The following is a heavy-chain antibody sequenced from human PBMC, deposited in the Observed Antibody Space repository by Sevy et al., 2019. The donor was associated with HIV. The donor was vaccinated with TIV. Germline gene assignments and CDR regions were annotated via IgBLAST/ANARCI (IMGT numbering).Heavy chain of an antibody. CDR2: INQDGSQI. CDR3: VSDPGRSGFDS. V-gene: IGHV3-7*03. J-gene: IGHJ4*02. D-gene: IGHD1-26*01. CDR1: GFIFNNDW. Sequence: GGSLRLSCAASGFIFNNDWMGWVRQAPGKGLEWVANINQDGSQIYYMDSEKGRFTISRDNAKNSLYLQMNSLRAEDTAVYYCVSDPGRSGFDSCGQGILVTVSS.